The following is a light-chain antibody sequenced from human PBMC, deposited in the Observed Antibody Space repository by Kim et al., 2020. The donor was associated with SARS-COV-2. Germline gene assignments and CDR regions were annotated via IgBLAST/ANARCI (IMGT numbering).Light chain of an antibody. CDR2: SNT. Sequence: QLVLTQPPSVSGAPGQRVIISCAGSSSNIGAGYDVNWYQILPGTAPKLLIYSNTNRPSGVPDRFSGSKSGTSASLAITGLQAEDEADYYCQSYDNSLRVFGGGTKVTVL. CDR1: SSNIGAGYD. J-gene: IGLJ2*01. CDR3: QSYDNSLRV. V-gene: IGLV1-40*01.